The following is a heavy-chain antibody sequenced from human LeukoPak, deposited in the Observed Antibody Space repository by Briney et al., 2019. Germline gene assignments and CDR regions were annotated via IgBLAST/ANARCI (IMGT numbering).Heavy chain of an antibody. CDR1: GGSFSGYY. CDR3: ARVYSSSWDAYYYFDY. V-gene: IGHV4-34*01. CDR2: INHSGNT. J-gene: IGHJ4*02. D-gene: IGHD6-13*01. Sequence: SETLSLTCAVYGGSFSGYYWSWIRQPPGKGLEWIGEINHSGNTNYNPSLKSRVTISVDTSKNQFSLKLSSGTAADTAVYYCARVYSSSWDAYYYFDYWGQGTLVTVSS.